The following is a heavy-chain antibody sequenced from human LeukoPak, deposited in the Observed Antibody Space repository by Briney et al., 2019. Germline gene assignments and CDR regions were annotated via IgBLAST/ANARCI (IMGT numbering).Heavy chain of an antibody. V-gene: IGHV1-69*04. Sequence: SVKVSCEASGGTFSSYAISWVRQAPGQGLEWMGRIIPILGIANYAQKFQGRVTITADKSTSTAYMELSSLRSEDTAVYYCARDLPTVTAEVWGQGTLVTVSS. CDR1: GGTFSSYA. D-gene: IGHD2-21*02. CDR2: IIPILGIA. CDR3: ARDLPTVTAEV. J-gene: IGHJ4*02.